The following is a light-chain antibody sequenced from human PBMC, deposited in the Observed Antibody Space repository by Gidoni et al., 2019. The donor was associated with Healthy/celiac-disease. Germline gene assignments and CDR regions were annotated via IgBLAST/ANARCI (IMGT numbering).Light chain of an antibody. CDR3: QQRSNWPPT. Sequence: ELALTHFSATPSLSPGERATLSCRASQSFSSYLAWYQQKPGQAPRLLIYGASNRATGIPARFSGSGSGTDFTLTISSLEPEDFAVYYCQQRSNWPPTFGEXTKVEIK. J-gene: IGKJ4*01. V-gene: IGKV3-11*01. CDR2: GAS. CDR1: QSFSSY.